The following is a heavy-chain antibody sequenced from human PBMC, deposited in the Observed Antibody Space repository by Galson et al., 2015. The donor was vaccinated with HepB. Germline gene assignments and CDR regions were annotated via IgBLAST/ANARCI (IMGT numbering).Heavy chain of an antibody. CDR1: GDSVSSNSVA. CDR3: TREDWGSGFW. CDR2: TFYRSKWYT. J-gene: IGHJ4*02. D-gene: IGHD7-27*01. Sequence: ISGDSVSSNSVAWNWIRQSPSRGLEWLGRTFYRSKWYTDYAVFVKSRIIINADTSKNQLSLQLSSVTPEDTAVYYCTREDWGSGFWWGQGTLVTVSS. V-gene: IGHV6-1*01.